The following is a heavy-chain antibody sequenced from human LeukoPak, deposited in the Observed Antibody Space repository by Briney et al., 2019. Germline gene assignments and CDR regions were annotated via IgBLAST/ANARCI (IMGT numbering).Heavy chain of an antibody. CDR2: ISGSGGST. V-gene: IGHV3-23*01. D-gene: IGHD2-2*01. CDR1: GFTFSSYA. J-gene: IGHJ4*02. CDR3: AKDRRCSSTSCYLFDY. Sequence: GGSLRLSCAASGFTFSSYAMSWVRQAPGKGLEWVSTISGSGGSTYYVDSVKGRFTISRDNSKNTLYLQMNSLRAEDTAVYYCAKDRRCSSTSCYLFDYWGQGTLVTVSS.